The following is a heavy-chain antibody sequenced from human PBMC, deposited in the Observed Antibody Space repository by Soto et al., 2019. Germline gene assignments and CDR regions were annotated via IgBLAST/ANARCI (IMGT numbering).Heavy chain of an antibody. V-gene: IGHV3-7*01. D-gene: IGHD1-1*01. Sequence: GGSLRLSCAASGFTFSSYWMSWVRQAPGKGLEWVANINEGGHEKYYVDSVKGRFTISRDDAQNSLYLQMNSLRAEDTALYYCATGIGSHDFWGQGTQVTVSS. CDR1: GFTFSSYW. J-gene: IGHJ4*02. CDR2: INEGGHEK. CDR3: ATGIGSHDF.